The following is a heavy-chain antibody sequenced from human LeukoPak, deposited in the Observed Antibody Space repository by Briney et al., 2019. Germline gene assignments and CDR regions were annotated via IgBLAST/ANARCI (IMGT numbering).Heavy chain of an antibody. CDR2: IYYSGST. D-gene: IGHD6-13*01. V-gene: IGHV4-39*07. J-gene: IGHJ4*02. Sequence: SETLSLTCTVSGGSISSSSYYWGWIRQPPGKGLEWIGSIYYSGSTYYNPSLKSRVTISVDTSKNQFSLKLSSVTAADTAVYYCARDTGGSSFGYWGQGTLVTVSS. CDR3: ARDTGGSSFGY. CDR1: GGSISSSSYY.